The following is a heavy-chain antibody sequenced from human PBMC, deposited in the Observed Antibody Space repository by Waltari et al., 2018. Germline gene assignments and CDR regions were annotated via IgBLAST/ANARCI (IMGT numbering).Heavy chain of an antibody. D-gene: IGHD6-6*01. CDR1: GYSISSGYY. Sequence: QVQLQESGPGLVKPSETLSLTCAVSGYSISSGYYWGWIRQPPGKGLEWIGSIYQSGSTYYNPSLKSRVTISVDTSKNQFSLKLSSVTAADTAVYYCVRRTYSSSVGYFDYWGQGTLVTVSS. CDR2: IYQSGST. V-gene: IGHV4-38-2*01. J-gene: IGHJ4*02. CDR3: VRRTYSSSVGYFDY.